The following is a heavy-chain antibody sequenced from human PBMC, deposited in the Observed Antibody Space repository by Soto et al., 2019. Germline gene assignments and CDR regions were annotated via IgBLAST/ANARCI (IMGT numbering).Heavy chain of an antibody. J-gene: IGHJ6*02. CDR1: GITLSNAW. CDR2: IKSITDGGTT. V-gene: IGHV3-15*01. Sequence: GSLRLSCAASGITLSNAWMTWVRQAPGKGLEWVGRIKSITDGGTTDYAAPVKGRFTISRDDSKDTLYLQMNNLRTEDTAVYHCTTDSADIVVVPATFGMDVWGQGTTVTVSS. CDR3: TTDSADIVVVPATFGMDV. D-gene: IGHD2-2*01.